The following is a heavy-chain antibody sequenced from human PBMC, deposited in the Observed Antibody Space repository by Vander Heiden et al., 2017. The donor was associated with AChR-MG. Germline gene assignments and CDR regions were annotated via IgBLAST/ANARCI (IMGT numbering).Heavy chain of an antibody. D-gene: IGHD4-17*01. CDR2: ISSSSSYI. V-gene: IGHV3-21*01. CDR1: GFPFSSYS. J-gene: IGHJ4*02. CDR3: ARDSSNAVTPVDY. Sequence: EVHLVESGGGLVKPRGALRPSCAASGFPFSSYSMNGVRQAAGKGLEWVSSISSSSSYIYDADGVKGRFTISRDNAMNSMYLQIKRMRAEDTAVYYYARDSSNAVTPVDYWGQGTMVTVSS.